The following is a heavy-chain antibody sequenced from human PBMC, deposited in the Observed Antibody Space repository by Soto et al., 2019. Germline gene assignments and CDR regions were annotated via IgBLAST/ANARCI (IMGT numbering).Heavy chain of an antibody. CDR1: GFTFSNYW. CDR2: INSDESSR. V-gene: IGHV3-74*01. Sequence: EVQLVESGGDLVQLGGSLGLSCVASGFTFSNYWMHWVRQAPGKGLEWVSRINSDESSRAYADSVKGRFISSRDNDKNSLSLEMNSLRAEDTAVYYCARGIDFYFDLWGRGTLVTVSS. J-gene: IGHJ2*01. CDR3: ARGIDFYFDL.